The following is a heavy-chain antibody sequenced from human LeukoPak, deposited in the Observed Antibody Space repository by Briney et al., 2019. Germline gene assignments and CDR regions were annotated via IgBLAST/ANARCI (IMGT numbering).Heavy chain of an antibody. CDR2: TYSGGST. D-gene: IGHD3-22*01. Sequence: GGSLSLSCAPSGFTFSNSYMSWVCQAPGKGLECVSVTYSGGSTSYTDSVKRRFTIFRDNSKKTLYLRMKSLRAQRTPVYFSVRSPGAGPGSSGYYACDYWGQGTLVTVSS. V-gene: IGHV3-53*01. CDR3: VRSPGAGPGSSGYYACDY. CDR1: GFTFSNSY. J-gene: IGHJ4*02.